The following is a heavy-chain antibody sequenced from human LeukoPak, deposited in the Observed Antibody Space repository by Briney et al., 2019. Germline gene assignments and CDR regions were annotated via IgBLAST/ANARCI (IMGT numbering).Heavy chain of an antibody. V-gene: IGHV4-38-2*02. J-gene: IGHJ6*03. CDR1: GYSISSGYY. Sequence: SETLTLTCTVSGYSISSGYYWGWIRQPAGKGLEWIGSIYHSGSTYYNPSLKSRVTISVDTSKNQLSLKLSSVTAADTAVYYCARETSQKGAHYMDVWGKGTTVTISS. D-gene: IGHD3-16*01. CDR3: ARETSQKGAHYMDV. CDR2: IYHSGST.